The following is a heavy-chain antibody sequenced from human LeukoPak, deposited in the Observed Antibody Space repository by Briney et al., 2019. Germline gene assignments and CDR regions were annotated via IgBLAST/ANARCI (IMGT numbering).Heavy chain of an antibody. CDR2: IYNRGST. V-gene: IGHV4-38-2*02. D-gene: IGHD2-2*01. CDR1: GYSISSGYY. J-gene: IGHJ4*02. Sequence: PSETLSLTCTVSGYSISSGYYWGWIRQPPGKGLEWIGNIYNRGSTYHNPSLKSRVTISVDTSKNQFSLSLSSVTAADTSVYYCERHREYCSNITCYPFDFDYWGQGTLVTVSS. CDR3: ERHREYCSNITCYPFDFDY.